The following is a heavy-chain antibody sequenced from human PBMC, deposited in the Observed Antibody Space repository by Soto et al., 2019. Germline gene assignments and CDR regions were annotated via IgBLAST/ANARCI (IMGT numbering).Heavy chain of an antibody. CDR1: GYSFTNND. V-gene: IGHV1-8*01. D-gene: IGHD3-16*01. CDR2: MNPGSGGT. Sequence: ASVTVSCKASGYSFTNNDVSWVRQATGQGLEWMGWMNPGSGGTGYAQKFQGRVTMTRDISIATAYMELSSLRSDDTAIYYCARMATFGSLNWFDPWGQGTLVTVSS. CDR3: ARMATFGSLNWFDP. J-gene: IGHJ5*02.